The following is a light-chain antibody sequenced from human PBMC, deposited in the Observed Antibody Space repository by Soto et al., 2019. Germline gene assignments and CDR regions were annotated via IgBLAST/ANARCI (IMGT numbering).Light chain of an antibody. CDR2: NTN. V-gene: IGLV8-61*01. Sequence: QTVVTQEPSFSVSPGGTVTLTCGLSSGSVSTSYYPSWYQPTPGQAPRTLIYNTNTRSSGVPGRFSGSILGNKAALTIAGAQADDESDYYCVLYMGSGISVFGGGTKLTVL. J-gene: IGLJ3*02. CDR1: SGSVSTSYY. CDR3: VLYMGSGISV.